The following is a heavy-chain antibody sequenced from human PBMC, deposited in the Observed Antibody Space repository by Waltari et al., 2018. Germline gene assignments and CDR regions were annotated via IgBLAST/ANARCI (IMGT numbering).Heavy chain of an antibody. CDR3: AKGFYGDHPFDN. Sequence: QVQLVESGGGEVQPGRSLRLSCAASGFTFSNYGIHWVSQAPGKGLKWVAGKSYNVISKFYAASVEGRFIITRENPNRPFYLQMISLRAEDTAVYYCAKGFYGDHPFDNWGQGTLVLVSS. CDR2: KSYNVISK. CDR1: GFTFSNYG. J-gene: IGHJ4*02. D-gene: IGHD4-17*01. V-gene: IGHV3-30*18.